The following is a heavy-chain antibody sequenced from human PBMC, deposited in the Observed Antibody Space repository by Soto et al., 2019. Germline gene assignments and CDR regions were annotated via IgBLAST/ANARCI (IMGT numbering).Heavy chain of an antibody. Sequence: QITLKESGPTLVKPTQPLTLTCTFSGFSLSTSGVGVAWIRQPPGKALEWLALIYWDDDKRYSPSLKSRLAISKGTSKNQVVLTMTNMDPVDTATYYCAHSKGDGDYYGMDVWGQGTTVTVSS. CDR2: IYWDDDK. CDR3: AHSKGDGDYYGMDV. CDR1: GFSLSTSGVG. V-gene: IGHV2-5*02. J-gene: IGHJ6*02. D-gene: IGHD4-17*01.